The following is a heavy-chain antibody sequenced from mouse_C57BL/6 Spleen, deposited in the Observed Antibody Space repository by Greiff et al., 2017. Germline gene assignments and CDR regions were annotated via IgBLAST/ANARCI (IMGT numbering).Heavy chain of an antibody. Sequence: QVQLQQPGTELVKPGASVKLSCKASGYTFTSYGMHWVKQRPGQGLEWIGNINPSNGGTNYNEKFKSKATLTVDKSSSTPYMQLSSLASEDSAVSYCARCRLFYAMDYWGQGTSVTVSS. CDR2: INPSNGGT. J-gene: IGHJ4*01. V-gene: IGHV1-53*01. CDR1: GYTFTSYG. CDR3: ARCRLFYAMDY.